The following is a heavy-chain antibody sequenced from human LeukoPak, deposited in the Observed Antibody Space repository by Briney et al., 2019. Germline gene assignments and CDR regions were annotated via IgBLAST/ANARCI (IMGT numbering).Heavy chain of an antibody. Sequence: PSETLSLTCAVYGGSFSGYYWCWIRQPPGKGLEWIGEINHSGSTNYNPSLKSRVTISVDTSKNQFSLKLSSVTAADTAVYYCARVVYCGGDCSYFDYWGQGTLVTVSS. CDR2: INHSGST. CDR3: ARVVYCGGDCSYFDY. V-gene: IGHV4-34*01. D-gene: IGHD2-21*02. J-gene: IGHJ4*02. CDR1: GGSFSGYY.